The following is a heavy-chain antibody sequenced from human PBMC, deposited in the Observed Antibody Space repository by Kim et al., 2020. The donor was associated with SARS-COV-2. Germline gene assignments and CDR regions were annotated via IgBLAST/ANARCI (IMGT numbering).Heavy chain of an antibody. CDR2: IWYDGSKT. CDR1: GFTFSNYG. D-gene: IGHD2-15*01. CDR3: ASPLYCIGGSGYL. V-gene: IGHV3-33*03. J-gene: IGHJ4*02. Sequence: GGSLRLSCAASGFTFSNYGMHWVRQAPGRGLEWVAVIWYDGSKTFYADSVKGRFTISRDNSKNTLYLQMNSLRAEDTAVYYCASPLYCIGGSGYLWGQGT.